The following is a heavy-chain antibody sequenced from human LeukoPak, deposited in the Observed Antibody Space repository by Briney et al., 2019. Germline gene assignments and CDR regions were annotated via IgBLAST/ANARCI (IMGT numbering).Heavy chain of an antibody. CDR3: ARGRQPHTVYYFDY. J-gene: IGHJ4*02. CDR1: GGTFISYA. Sequence: SVKVSRKASGGTFISYAISWVRQAPGQGLEWMGGIIPIFGTANYAQKFQGRVTITADESTSTAYMELSSLRSEDTAVYYCARGRQPHTVYYFDYWGQGTLVTVSS. D-gene: IGHD6-13*01. V-gene: IGHV1-69*13. CDR2: IIPIFGTA.